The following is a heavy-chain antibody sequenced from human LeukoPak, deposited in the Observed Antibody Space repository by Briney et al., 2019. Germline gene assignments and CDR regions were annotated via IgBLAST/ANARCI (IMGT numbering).Heavy chain of an antibody. D-gene: IGHD2-15*01. CDR3: ARAGVVVAATGYYFDY. Sequence: PGGSLRLSCAASGFTFSSYAMHWVRQAPGKGLEWVAVISYDGSNKYYADSVKGLFTISRDNSKNTLYLQMNSLRAEDTAVYYCARAGVVVAATGYYFDYWGQGTLVTVSS. CDR1: GFTFSSYA. V-gene: IGHV3-30-3*01. J-gene: IGHJ4*02. CDR2: ISYDGSNK.